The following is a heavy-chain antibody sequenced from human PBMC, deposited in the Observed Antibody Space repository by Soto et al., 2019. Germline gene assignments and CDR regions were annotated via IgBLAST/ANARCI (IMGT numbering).Heavy chain of an antibody. CDR1: GGTFRSYA. J-gene: IGHJ4*02. CDR3: AGDYLKTGTHFDY. D-gene: IGHD1-1*01. Sequence: SVKVSCKASGGTFRSYAISWVRQAGGQGREWMGGIIPIFGTANYAQKFQGRVTITADESTSTAYMELSSLRSEDTAVYYCAGDYLKTGTHFDYGGQGTRGTVS. CDR2: IIPIFGTA. V-gene: IGHV1-69*13.